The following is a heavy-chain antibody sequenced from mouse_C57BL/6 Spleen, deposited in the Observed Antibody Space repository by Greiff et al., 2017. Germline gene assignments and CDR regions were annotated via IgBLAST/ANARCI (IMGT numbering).Heavy chain of an antibody. D-gene: IGHD1-1*01. V-gene: IGHV1-80*01. CDR2: IYPGDGDT. CDR3: ARGGYGSSYYFDY. CDR1: GYAFSSYW. Sequence: VKLVESGAELVKPGASVKISCKASGYAFSSYWMNWVKQRPGKGLEWIGQIYPGDGDTNYNGKFKGKATLTADKSSSTAYMQLSSLTSEDSAVYFCARGGYGSSYYFDYWGQGTTLTVSS. J-gene: IGHJ2*01.